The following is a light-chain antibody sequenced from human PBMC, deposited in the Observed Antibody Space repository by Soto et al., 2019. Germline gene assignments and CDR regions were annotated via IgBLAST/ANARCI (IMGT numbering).Light chain of an antibody. CDR2: GNT. J-gene: IGLJ3*02. V-gene: IGLV1-40*01. CDR1: SSNIGAGYD. CDR3: QSHVSSLNSLV. Sequence: QSVLTQPPSMSGSPGQRVTISCTGSSSNIGAGYDVHWYQLLPGTAPKLLIYGNTNRPSGVPDRFSGSKSGTSASLAITGLRAEDEADYYCQSHVSSLNSLVFGGGTKLTVL.